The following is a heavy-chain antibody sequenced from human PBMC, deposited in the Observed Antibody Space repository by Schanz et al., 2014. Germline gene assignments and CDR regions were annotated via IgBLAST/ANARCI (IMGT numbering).Heavy chain of an antibody. J-gene: IGHJ3*02. V-gene: IGHV1-18*01. CDR1: GYTFTSYG. CDR3: TRGGYSYALSAFDI. D-gene: IGHD5-18*01. CDR2: ISPYNGNT. Sequence: QVQLVQSGAEVKKPGASVKVPCKASGYTFTSYGISWVRQAPGQGLEWMGWISPYNGNTNYAQKLQGRVTMTADTSTGTAYMELRSLRSDDTALYYCTRGGYSYALSAFDIWGQGTMVTVSS.